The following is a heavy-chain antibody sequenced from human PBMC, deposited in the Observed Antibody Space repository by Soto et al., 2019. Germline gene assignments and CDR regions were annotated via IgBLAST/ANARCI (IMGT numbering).Heavy chain of an antibody. CDR3: ATVANMITFGGVIVSEYFQH. Sequence: QVQLVQSGAEVKKPGASVKVSCKVSGYTLTELSMHWVRQAPGKGLEWMGGFDPEDGETIYAPKFQGRVTMTEDTATDTAYMELSSLRSEDTAVDYCATVANMITFGGVIVSEYFQHWGQGTLVTVSS. CDR1: GYTLTELS. D-gene: IGHD3-16*02. J-gene: IGHJ1*01. V-gene: IGHV1-24*01. CDR2: FDPEDGET.